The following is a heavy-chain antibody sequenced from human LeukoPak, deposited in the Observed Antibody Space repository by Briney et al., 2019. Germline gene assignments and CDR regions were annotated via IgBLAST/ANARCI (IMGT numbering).Heavy chain of an antibody. V-gene: IGHV3-48*03. D-gene: IGHD2-15*01. Sequence: QPGGSLILSCAASGFTFSSYEMNWVRQAPGKGLEWVSYISSSGSTIYYADSVKGRFTISRDNAKNSLYLQMNSLRAKDTAVYYCATKRGIVVVPAFDIWGQGTMVTVSS. CDR1: GFTFSSYE. J-gene: IGHJ3*02. CDR3: ATKRGIVVVPAFDI. CDR2: ISSSGSTI.